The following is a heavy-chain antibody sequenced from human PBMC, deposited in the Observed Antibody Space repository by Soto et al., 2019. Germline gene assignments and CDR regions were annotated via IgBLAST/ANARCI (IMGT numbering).Heavy chain of an antibody. CDR1: GGTFSSYA. D-gene: IGHD6-13*01. V-gene: IGHV1-69*13. J-gene: IGHJ6*02. Sequence: SVKVSCKASGGTFSSYAISWVRQAPGQGLEWMGGIIPIFGTANYAQKFQGRVTITADESTSTAYMELSSLRSEDTAVYYRARRSIIAAAGKGGYYYYGMDVWGQGTTVTVSS. CDR3: ARRSIIAAAGKGGYYYYGMDV. CDR2: IIPIFGTA.